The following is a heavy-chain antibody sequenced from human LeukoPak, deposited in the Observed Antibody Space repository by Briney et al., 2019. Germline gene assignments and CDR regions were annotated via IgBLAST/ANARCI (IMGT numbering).Heavy chain of an antibody. CDR3: ARQGPLTTAVTTRTNPFDY. CDR2: THYSGNT. CDR1: GGSISSSY. Sequence: PSETLSLTCTVSGGSISSSYWSWIRQPPGKGLERIGYTHYSGNTNYNASLKSRVTISVDMSKNQFSLKLNSVTAADTAVYYCARQGPLTTAVTTRTNPFDYWGQGTLVTVSS. V-gene: IGHV4-59*08. J-gene: IGHJ4*02. D-gene: IGHD4-11*01.